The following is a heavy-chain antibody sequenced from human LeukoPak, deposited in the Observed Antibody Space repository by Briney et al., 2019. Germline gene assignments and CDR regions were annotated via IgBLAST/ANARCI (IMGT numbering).Heavy chain of an antibody. CDR2: IYHSGST. J-gene: IGHJ4*02. CDR1: GGSISSGGYS. Sequence: PSETLSLTCAVSGGSISSGGYSWSWIRQPPGKGLEWIGYIYHSGSTYYNPSLKSRVTISVDTSKNQFSLKLSSVTAADTAVYYCARDVIGHGVDYWGQGTLVTVSS. D-gene: IGHD2/OR15-2a*01. CDR3: ARDVIGHGVDY. V-gene: IGHV4-30-2*01.